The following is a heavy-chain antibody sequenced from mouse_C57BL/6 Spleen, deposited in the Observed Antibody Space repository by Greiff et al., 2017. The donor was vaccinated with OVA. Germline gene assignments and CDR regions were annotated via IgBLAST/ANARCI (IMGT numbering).Heavy chain of an antibody. J-gene: IGHJ4*01. CDR2: ISYDGSN. V-gene: IGHV3-6*01. Sequence: ESGPGLVKPSQSLSLTCSVTGYSITSGYYWNWIRQFPGNKLEWMGYISYDGSNNYNPSLKNRISITRDTSKNQFFLKLNSVTTEDTATYYCARTITTVDYYAMDYWGQGTSVTVSS. D-gene: IGHD1-1*01. CDR1: GYSITSGYY. CDR3: ARTITTVDYYAMDY.